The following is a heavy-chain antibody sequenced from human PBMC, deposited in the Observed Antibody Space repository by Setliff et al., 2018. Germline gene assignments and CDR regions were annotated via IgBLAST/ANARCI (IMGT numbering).Heavy chain of an antibody. CDR3: ARGGYSYGY. CDR1: GFTFGSYW. CDR2: IKQDGSEK. V-gene: IGHV3-7*04. Sequence: AGGSLRLSCAASGFTFGSYWMSWVRQAPGKGLEWVANIKQDGSEKYYVDSVKGRFTISRDNAKNSLYLQMNSLRAEDTAVYYCARGGYSYGYWGQGTLVTVSS. D-gene: IGHD5-18*01. J-gene: IGHJ4*02.